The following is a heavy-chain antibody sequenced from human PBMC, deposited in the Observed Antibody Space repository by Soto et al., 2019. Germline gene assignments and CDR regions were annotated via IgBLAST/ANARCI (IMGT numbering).Heavy chain of an antibody. CDR3: AKGGRQWLVTSDFNY. CDR1: GFTFSSYA. J-gene: IGHJ4*02. CDR2: ISGSGSST. V-gene: IGHV3-23*01. Sequence: GGSLRLSCAASGFTFSSYAISWVRQAPGKGLEWVSAISGSGSSTYYADSVKGRFTISRDSSKNTVSLEMTSLRAEDTAVYYCAKGGRQWLVTSDFNYRGQRALVTVSS. D-gene: IGHD6-19*01.